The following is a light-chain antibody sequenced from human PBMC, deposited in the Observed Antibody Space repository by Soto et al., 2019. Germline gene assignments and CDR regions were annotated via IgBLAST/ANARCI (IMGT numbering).Light chain of an antibody. J-gene: IGKJ4*01. CDR2: AAS. CDR1: QSVRTN. V-gene: IGKV3-15*01. Sequence: EVVVTQSPASLSVSLGGRATLSCRASQSVRTNLPWYQQKPGQAPRLLIYAASTRATGVPARFSGSGSGTEFTLTITSLQSEDFAVYYCQQYNNWPPLTFGGGTKLEVK. CDR3: QQYNNWPPLT.